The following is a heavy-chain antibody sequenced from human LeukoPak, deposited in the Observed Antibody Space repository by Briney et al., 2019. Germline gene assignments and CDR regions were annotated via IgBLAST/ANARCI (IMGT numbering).Heavy chain of an antibody. V-gene: IGHV1-69*13. CDR3: ARGANSGSYFSAFDY. CDR1: GGTFSSYA. Sequence: SVKVSCKASGGTFSSYAISWVRQAPGQGLEWMGGIIPIFGTANYAQKFQGRVTITADESTSTAYMELSSLRSEDTAVYYCARGANSGSYFSAFDYWGQGTLVPVSS. J-gene: IGHJ4*02. D-gene: IGHD1-26*01. CDR2: IIPIFGTA.